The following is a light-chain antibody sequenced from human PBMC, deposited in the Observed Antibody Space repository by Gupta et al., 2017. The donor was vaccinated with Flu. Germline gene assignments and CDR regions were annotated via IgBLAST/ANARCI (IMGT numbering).Light chain of an antibody. CDR3: SSYTGGSTFYV. Sequence: QSALTQPASVSGSPAQSITISCSGPSSDVGRSDSVSWYQPHPDKAPKLIIFDVTNLPSGVSSRFSGSKAGTTASLTIARLQAEDDTDYYCSSYTGGSTFYVFGTGTKVTVL. J-gene: IGLJ1*01. V-gene: IGLV2-14*01. CDR2: DVT. CDR1: SSDVGRSDS.